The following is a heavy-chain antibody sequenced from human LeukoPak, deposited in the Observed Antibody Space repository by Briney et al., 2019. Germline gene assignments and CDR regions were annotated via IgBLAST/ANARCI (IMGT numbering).Heavy chain of an antibody. CDR2: IHPNSGAT. Sequence: ASVRVSCKASGYTFTVYYMHWVRQAPGQGGERMGWIHPNSGATNYAQKFQGRVTMTRDTSISTAYMELSRLRSDDTAVYYCARDVVKAAAGTPGYWGQGTLVTVSS. J-gene: IGHJ4*02. CDR3: ARDVVKAAAGTPGY. V-gene: IGHV1-2*02. D-gene: IGHD6-13*01. CDR1: GYTFTVYY.